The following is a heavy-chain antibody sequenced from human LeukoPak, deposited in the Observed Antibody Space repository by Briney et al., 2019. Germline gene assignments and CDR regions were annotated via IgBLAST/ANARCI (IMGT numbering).Heavy chain of an antibody. CDR3: ARDRVANNAVNQWLDAFDI. Sequence: PAGGSLRLSCVASGFTFSTYAMSWVRQSPGKGLEWVSAISDSSYSTYYADSVKGRFTISRDNYKATLTLQMNSLRAEDTAVYYCARDRVANNAVNQWLDAFDIWGQGTMVTVSS. CDR2: ISDSSYST. CDR1: GFTFSTYA. D-gene: IGHD6-19*01. J-gene: IGHJ3*02. V-gene: IGHV3-23*01.